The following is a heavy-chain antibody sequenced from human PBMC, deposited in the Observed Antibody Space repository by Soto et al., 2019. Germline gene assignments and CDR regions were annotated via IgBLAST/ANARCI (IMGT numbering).Heavy chain of an antibody. CDR3: ARSRYSGSYFFDY. V-gene: IGHV4-30-4*01. Sequence: PSETLSLTCTVSGGSISSGDYYWSWIRQPPGKGLEWIAYIHYSGSTYYSPSLKSRVTISVDTSKNQFSLKLSSVTAADTAVYYCARSRYSGSYFFDYWGKGILVT. J-gene: IGHJ4*02. CDR2: IHYSGST. D-gene: IGHD1-26*01. CDR1: GGSISSGDYY.